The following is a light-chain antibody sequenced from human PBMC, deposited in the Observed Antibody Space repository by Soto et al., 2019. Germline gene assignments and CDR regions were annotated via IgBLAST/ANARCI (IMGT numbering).Light chain of an antibody. CDR3: QQYNNWPPT. CDR1: QSARSS. V-gene: IGKV3-15*01. J-gene: IGKJ5*01. Sequence: EVVMTQYPATLSLSHGERATLSCKASQSARSSLGWYQQKPGQPPRLLIHDVSIRATGIPARFNGSGSGSEFTLTIISLQSEDFAVYYCQQYNNWPPTFGQGTRLEIK. CDR2: DVS.